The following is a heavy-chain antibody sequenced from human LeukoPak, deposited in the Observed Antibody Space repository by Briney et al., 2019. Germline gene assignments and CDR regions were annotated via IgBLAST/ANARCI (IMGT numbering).Heavy chain of an antibody. CDR1: GFTVSSNS. D-gene: IGHD4/OR15-4a*01. Sequence: GGSLRLSCTVSGFTVSSNSMSWVRQAPGKGLEWVLFIYSDNTHYSDSVKGRFTISRDNSKNTLYLQMNSLRAEDTAVYYCARRAGAYSHPYDYWGQGTLVTVSS. V-gene: IGHV3-53*01. J-gene: IGHJ4*02. CDR2: IYSDNT. CDR3: ARRAGAYSHPYDY.